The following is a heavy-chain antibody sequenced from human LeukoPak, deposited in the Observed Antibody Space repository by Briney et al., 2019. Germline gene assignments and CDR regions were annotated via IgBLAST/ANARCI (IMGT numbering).Heavy chain of an antibody. CDR2: IYYSGST. CDR1: GGSISSYY. J-gene: IGHJ4*02. D-gene: IGHD6-19*01. CDR3: ARHRYSSGWYYFDY. Sequence: PSETLSLTCTVSGGSISSYYWSWIRQPPGKGLEWIGYIYYSGSTNYNPSLKSQVTISVDTSKNQFSLKLSSVTAADTAVYYCARHRYSSGWYYFDYWGQGTLVTVSS. V-gene: IGHV4-59*08.